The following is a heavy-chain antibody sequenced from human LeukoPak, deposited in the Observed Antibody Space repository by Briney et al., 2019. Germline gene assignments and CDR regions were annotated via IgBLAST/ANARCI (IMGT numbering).Heavy chain of an antibody. V-gene: IGHV3-33*06. CDR2: IWFDGSVK. D-gene: IGHD3-3*01. J-gene: IGHJ4*02. CDR1: GFTFNTHG. Sequence: GGSLRLSCAASGFTFNTHGMHWVRQAPGKGLEWVAAIWFDGSVKHYSDAVKGRFTISRDNSLNTLYLQMDSLRVEDTAIYYCAKDTAVQFLEPAFWGQGTLVTVSS. CDR3: AKDTAVQFLEPAF.